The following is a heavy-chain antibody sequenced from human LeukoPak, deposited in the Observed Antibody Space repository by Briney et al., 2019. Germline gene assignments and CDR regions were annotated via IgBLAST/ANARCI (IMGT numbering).Heavy chain of an antibody. V-gene: IGHV4-34*01. CDR1: GGSFSGYY. D-gene: IGHD3-10*01. Sequence: SETLSLTCAVYGGSFSGYYWSWIRQPPGKGLEWIGEINHSGSTNYNPSLKSRVTISVDTSKNQFSLKLSSVTAADTAVYYCARQIVTMVRGVFSRYYYYVDVWGKGTTVTISS. CDR2: INHSGST. CDR3: ARQIVTMVRGVFSRYYYYVDV. J-gene: IGHJ6*03.